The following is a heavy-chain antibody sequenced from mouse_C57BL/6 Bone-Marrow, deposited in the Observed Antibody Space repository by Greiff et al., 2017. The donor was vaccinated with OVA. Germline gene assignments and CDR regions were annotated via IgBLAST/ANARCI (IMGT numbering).Heavy chain of an antibody. CDR2: IYPGNSDT. J-gene: IGHJ1*03. D-gene: IGHD2-10*01. CDR1: GYTFTSYW. CDR3: TRSRFLPYWYFDV. V-gene: IGHV1-5*01. Sequence: EVQLQQSGTVLARPGASVKMSCKTSGYTFTSYWMHWVKQRPGQGLEWIGAIYPGNSDTSYTQKFKGKATLTAVTSASTAYMELSSLTHEDYAVYYCTRSRFLPYWYFDVWGTGTTVTVSS.